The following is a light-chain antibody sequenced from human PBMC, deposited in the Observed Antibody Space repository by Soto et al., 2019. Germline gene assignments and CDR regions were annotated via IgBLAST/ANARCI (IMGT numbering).Light chain of an antibody. CDR1: QDINGW. CDR3: QQYNSEPYT. V-gene: IGKV1-5*03. CDR2: EAS. Sequence: DIQLTQSPSTLSASVGDRVTITCRASQDINGWLAWYRQKPGKAPNLLIYEASTLHSGVPSRFSGSGSGTDFTLTISSIQPDDSATYYCQQYNSEPYTFVPGTKREIK. J-gene: IGKJ2*01.